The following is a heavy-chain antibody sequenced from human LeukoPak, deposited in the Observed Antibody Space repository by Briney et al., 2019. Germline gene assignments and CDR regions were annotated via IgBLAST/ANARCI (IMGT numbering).Heavy chain of an antibody. Sequence: SETLSLTCGVSGNFISRGYYWAWIRQPPGKGLEWIGSIYNTGSTYYNPSLKSRATMSIDTSKNQFSLKLSSVTAADTAVYYCARNTSAWSPLGETQSAPHCFDSWGQGTLVTVSS. V-gene: IGHV4-38-2*01. J-gene: IGHJ4*02. CDR2: IYNTGST. CDR3: ARNTSAWSPLGETQSAPHCFDS. CDR1: GNFISRGYY. D-gene: IGHD6-19*01.